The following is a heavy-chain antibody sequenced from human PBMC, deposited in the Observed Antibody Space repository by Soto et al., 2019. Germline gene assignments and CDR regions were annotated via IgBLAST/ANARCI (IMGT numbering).Heavy chain of an antibody. CDR3: ARVHYETNEYDACDI. D-gene: IGHD2-8*01. V-gene: IGHV4-30-2*01. Sequence: QLQVQESGSGLVQPSQTLSLTCTVSGGSISSGVYSWSWIRQPPGGGLEWIACMYHDGNTNYNPALKRRVTMAVDRSKNQFSLKLTSVTAADTAVYYCARVHYETNEYDACDIWGQGTMVTVSS. CDR2: MYHDGNT. CDR1: GGSISSGVYS. J-gene: IGHJ3*02.